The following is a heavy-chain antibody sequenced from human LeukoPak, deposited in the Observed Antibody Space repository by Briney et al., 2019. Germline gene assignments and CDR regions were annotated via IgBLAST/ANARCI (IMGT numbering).Heavy chain of an antibody. V-gene: IGHV3-23*01. J-gene: IGHJ4*02. CDR2: IGGSGSRT. D-gene: IGHD6-19*01. CDR1: GFTFSSYA. CDR3: AKKYGVTVYGSGLNYFDY. Sequence: GGSLRLSCAASGFTFSSYAMSWVRQAPGKSLEWVSGIGGSGSRTYYADSVKGRFTISRDNSKNTLYLQMNSLRAEDTAIYYCAKKYGVTVYGSGLNYFDYWGQGTLVTVSS.